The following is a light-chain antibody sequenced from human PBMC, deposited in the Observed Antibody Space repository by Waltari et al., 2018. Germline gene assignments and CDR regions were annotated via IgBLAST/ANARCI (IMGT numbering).Light chain of an antibody. CDR3: CSFTSSSTYV. CDR2: EVN. Sequence: QSALTQPASVSASPGQSIPVSCRGSISDIGLFKVVSWFQQYPGKPPRLIIYEVNKRPPGISDRFSATKSGNVASLTISGLQADDEADYYCCSFTSSSTYVFGSGTTVTVL. CDR1: ISDIGLFKV. V-gene: IGLV2-23*02. J-gene: IGLJ1*01.